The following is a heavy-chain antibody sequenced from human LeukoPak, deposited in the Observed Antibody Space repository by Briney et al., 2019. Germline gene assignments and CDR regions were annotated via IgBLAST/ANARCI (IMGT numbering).Heavy chain of an antibody. CDR3: AKDVSGGNYYIDY. CDR2: IWYGGSNK. D-gene: IGHD4-23*01. CDR1: GFTFRSNG. J-gene: IGHJ4*02. V-gene: IGHV3-33*06. Sequence: PGGSLRLSCAASGFTFRSNGMHWVRQAPGKGLEWVAVIWYGGSNKYYADSVKGRFTISRDNSKNTLYLQMNSLRVEDTAVYYCAKDVSGGNYYIDYWGQGTLVTVSS.